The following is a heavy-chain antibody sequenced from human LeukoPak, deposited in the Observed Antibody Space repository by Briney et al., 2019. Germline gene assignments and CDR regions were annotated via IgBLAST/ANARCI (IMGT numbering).Heavy chain of an antibody. D-gene: IGHD4-17*01. J-gene: IGHJ4*02. CDR3: ARANYGDYVRAYYFDY. CDR1: GYSISSGYY. V-gene: IGHV4-38-2*01. Sequence: SETLSLTCAVSGYSISSGYYWGWIRQPPGKGLEWIGSIYHSGSTYYNPSLKSRVTISVDTSKNQFSLKLSSVTAADTAVYYCARANYGDYVRAYYFDYWGQGTLVTVPS. CDR2: IYHSGST.